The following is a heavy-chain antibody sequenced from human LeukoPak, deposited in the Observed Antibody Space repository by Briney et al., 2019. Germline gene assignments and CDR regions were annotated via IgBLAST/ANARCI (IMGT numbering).Heavy chain of an antibody. J-gene: IGHJ4*02. Sequence: PSKTLSLTCTVSGGSISSSSYYWGWIRQPPGKGLEWIGSIYYSGSTFDNPSLKSRVTISVDTSKNQFSLKLSSVTAADTAVYYCAKGGTYGGGADYWGQGTLVTVSS. CDR1: GGSISSSSYY. V-gene: IGHV4-39*01. CDR3: AKGGTYGGGADY. D-gene: IGHD1-26*01. CDR2: IYYSGST.